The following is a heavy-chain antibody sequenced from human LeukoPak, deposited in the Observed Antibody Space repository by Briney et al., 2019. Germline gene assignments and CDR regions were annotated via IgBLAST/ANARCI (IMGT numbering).Heavy chain of an antibody. D-gene: IGHD6-13*01. CDR2: IYYSGST. Sequence: PSETLSLTCTVSGGSISSYYWSWIRQPPGKGLEWIGYIYYSGSTNYNPSLKSRVTISVDTSKNQFSLKLSSVTAADTAVYYCARGLGRYSSSWYPTTYFDYWGQGTLVTVSS. J-gene: IGHJ4*02. CDR3: ARGLGRYSSSWYPTTYFDY. V-gene: IGHV4-59*01. CDR1: GGSISSYY.